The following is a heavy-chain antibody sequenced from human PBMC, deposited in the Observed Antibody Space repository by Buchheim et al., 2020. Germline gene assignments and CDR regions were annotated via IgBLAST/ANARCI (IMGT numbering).Heavy chain of an antibody. CDR1: GGSIGSSSYY. J-gene: IGHJ4*02. D-gene: IGHD3-22*01. Sequence: QLQLQESGPGLVKPSETLSLTCTVSGGSIGSSSYYWGWIRQPPGKGLEWIGSIYYSGSTYYNPSLKSRVTISVDTSKNQFSLKLSSVTAADTAVYYCARVDDSSGYSSPRFDYWGQGTL. V-gene: IGHV4-39*07. CDR3: ARVDDSSGYSSPRFDY. CDR2: IYYSGST.